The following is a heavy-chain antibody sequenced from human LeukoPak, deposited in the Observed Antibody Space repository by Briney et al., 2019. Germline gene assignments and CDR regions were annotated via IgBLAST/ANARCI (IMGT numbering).Heavy chain of an antibody. CDR2: IYYSGST. Sequence: PSETLSLTCTVSGGSISSSSYYWGWLRQPPGKGLEWIGSIYYSGSTYYSPSLKSRVTISLDTSRNQFSLKLTSMTAADTAVYYCAGDYDSSGYYYDYWGQGTLVTVSS. J-gene: IGHJ4*02. V-gene: IGHV4-39*07. CDR1: GGSISSSSYY. CDR3: AGDYDSSGYYYDY. D-gene: IGHD3-22*01.